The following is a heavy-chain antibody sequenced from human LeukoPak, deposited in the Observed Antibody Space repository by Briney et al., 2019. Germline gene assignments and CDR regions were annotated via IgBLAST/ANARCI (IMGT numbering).Heavy chain of an antibody. V-gene: IGHV4-34*01. CDR3: ARLDRRFYFDY. CDR1: GGSFSGYY. J-gene: IGHJ4*02. Sequence: SETLSLTCAVYGGSFSGYYWSWIRQPPGKGLEWIGEINHSGSTNYNPSLKSRVTISVDTSKNQFSLKLSSVTAADTAVYYCARLDRRFYFDYWGQGTLVTVSS. D-gene: IGHD1-1*01. CDR2: INHSGST.